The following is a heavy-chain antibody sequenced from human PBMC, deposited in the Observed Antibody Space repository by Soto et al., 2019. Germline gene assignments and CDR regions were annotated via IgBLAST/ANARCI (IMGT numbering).Heavy chain of an antibody. D-gene: IGHD3-9*01. V-gene: IGHV4-34*01. CDR2: INHSGST. Sequence: SETLSLTCAVYGGSFSGYYWSWIRQPPGKGLEWIGEINHSGSTNYNPSLKSRVTISVDTSKNQFSLKLSSVTAADTAVYYCARGPPIFYWGQGTLVTVSS. J-gene: IGHJ4*02. CDR1: GGSFSGYY. CDR3: ARGPPIFY.